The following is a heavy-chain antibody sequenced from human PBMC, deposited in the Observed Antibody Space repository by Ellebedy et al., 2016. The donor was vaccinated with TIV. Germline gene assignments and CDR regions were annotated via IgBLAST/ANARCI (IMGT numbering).Heavy chain of an antibody. CDR3: ASHRGY. Sequence: GESLKISCAGSGFTFSSYWMSWVRQAPGRGLEWVANINEGGNEKYYVDSVKGRFTISRDNAKNSLDLQMNSLRAEDTAVYYCASHRGYWGQGTLVSVSS. V-gene: IGHV3-7*01. D-gene: IGHD1-14*01. CDR2: INEGGNEK. J-gene: IGHJ4*02. CDR1: GFTFSSYW.